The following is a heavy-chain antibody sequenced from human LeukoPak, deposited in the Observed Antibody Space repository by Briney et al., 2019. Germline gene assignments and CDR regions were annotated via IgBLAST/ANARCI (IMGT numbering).Heavy chain of an antibody. V-gene: IGHV3-21*01. D-gene: IGHD3-10*01. CDR2: FGSSSSYI. CDR1: GFTFSSYT. Sequence: GRSLRLSCAASGFTFSSYTMNWVRQAPGKGLEWVSSFGSSSSYIYYADSVRGRFTISRDNAKNSLYLQMNSLRAEDTAVYYCAREGLWFGEILSPRGMDVWGQGTTVTVSS. CDR3: AREGLWFGEILSPRGMDV. J-gene: IGHJ6*02.